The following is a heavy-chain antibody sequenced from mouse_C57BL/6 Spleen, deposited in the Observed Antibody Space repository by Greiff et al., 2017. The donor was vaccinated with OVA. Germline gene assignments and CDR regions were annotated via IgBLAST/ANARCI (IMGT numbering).Heavy chain of an antibody. Sequence: QVQLQQSGPELVKPGASVKISCKASGYAFSSSWMNWVKQRPGKGLEWIGRIYPGDGDTNYKGKFKGKATLTADKSSRPAYMQLISLTSEASAFYFCAATAQATGFAYWGQGTLVTVSA. D-gene: IGHD3-2*02. V-gene: IGHV1-82*01. CDR3: AATAQATGFAY. CDR2: IYPGDGDT. CDR1: GYAFSSSW. J-gene: IGHJ3*01.